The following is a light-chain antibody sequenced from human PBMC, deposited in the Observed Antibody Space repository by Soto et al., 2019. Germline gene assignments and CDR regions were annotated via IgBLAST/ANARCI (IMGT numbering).Light chain of an antibody. V-gene: IGKV3-15*01. CDR3: QQYNNWPPT. CDR1: QSVRSN. Sequence: EIVMTQSPATLSVSPGERATLSCRASQSVRSNLAWYQQKLGQAPRLLIYGVSTRATGVPTRFSGSVSGTEFTLTISSLQSEDFAVYYCQQYNNWPPTFGQGTKVDIK. CDR2: GVS. J-gene: IGKJ1*01.